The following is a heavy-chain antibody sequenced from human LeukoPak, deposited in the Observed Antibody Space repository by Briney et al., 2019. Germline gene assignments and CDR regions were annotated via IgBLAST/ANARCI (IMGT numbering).Heavy chain of an antibody. CDR1: GFTFSNAG. V-gene: IGHV3-15*01. Sequence: GGSLRLSCAAYGFTFSNAGMSWVRQAPGKGLEWVGRIKSKTDSGTTDYAAPVKGRFTISRDDSKNTLYLQMNSLKTEDTAVYYCTTVPKLTYYYDSSGYYFEDYWGQGTLVTVSS. D-gene: IGHD3-22*01. J-gene: IGHJ4*02. CDR2: IKSKTDSGTT. CDR3: TTVPKLTYYYDSSGYYFEDY.